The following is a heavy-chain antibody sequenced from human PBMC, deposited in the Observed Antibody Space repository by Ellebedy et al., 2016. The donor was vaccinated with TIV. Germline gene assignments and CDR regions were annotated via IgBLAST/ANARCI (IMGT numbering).Heavy chain of an antibody. CDR2: IYDTGRT. D-gene: IGHD2-15*01. CDR3: ARRPRLRGSQRKSYYGVDV. CDR1: GGSLSGYF. V-gene: IGHV4-59*08. J-gene: IGHJ6*02. Sequence: MPSETLSLTCNVSGGSLSGYFWIWLRQPPGKGLEWIGYIYDTGRTHYSPSLKSRVTISIDTSKRQFSLGLNSVTAADTAVYYCARRPRLRGSQRKSYYGVDVWGQGTTVTVSS.